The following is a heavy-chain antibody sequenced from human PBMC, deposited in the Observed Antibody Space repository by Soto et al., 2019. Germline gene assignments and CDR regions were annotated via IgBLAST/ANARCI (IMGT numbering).Heavy chain of an antibody. Sequence: GASVKVSCKASGYTFSIYVIHWVRQAPGQRLEWMGWINAGNGNTKYSQKFQGRVTITADESTSTAYMELSSLRSEDTAVYYCARLSSWQQLDPTAPTFDYWGQGTLVTVSS. CDR1: GYTFSIYV. CDR2: INAGNGNT. CDR3: ARLSSWQQLDPTAPTFDY. D-gene: IGHD6-13*01. J-gene: IGHJ4*02. V-gene: IGHV1-3*01.